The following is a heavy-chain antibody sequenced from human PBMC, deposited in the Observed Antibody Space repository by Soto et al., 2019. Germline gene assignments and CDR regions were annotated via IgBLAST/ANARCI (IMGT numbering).Heavy chain of an antibody. CDR2: SSSSSSYI. J-gene: IGHJ2*01. CDR1: GFPFSRYS. CDR3: ARPVDTAILYWYFDL. Sequence: GSLRFSCAASGFPFSRYSMNWVRQAPGKGLEWVSSSSSSSSYIYYADSVKGRFTISRDNAKNSLYLQMNSLRAEDTAVYYCARPVDTAILYWYFDLWGRGTLVTVSS. V-gene: IGHV3-21*01. D-gene: IGHD5-18*01.